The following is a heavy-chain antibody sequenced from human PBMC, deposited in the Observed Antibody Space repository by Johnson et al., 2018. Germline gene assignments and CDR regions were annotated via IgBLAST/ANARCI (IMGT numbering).Heavy chain of an antibody. D-gene: IGHD3-3*01. V-gene: IGHV3-21*01. CDR1: GFTFSSSY. CDR3: ATGYYFSTDSLDI. Sequence: VQLVQSGGGLVKPGGSLRLSCAASGFTFSSSYMNWVRQAPGKGLEWVSSISGSSSYIYSADSVKGRFPISRDNAKNSLYLQMNSLIAEDAAVHYCATGYYFSTDSLDIWGQGTMVTVSS. CDR2: ISGSSSYI. J-gene: IGHJ3*02.